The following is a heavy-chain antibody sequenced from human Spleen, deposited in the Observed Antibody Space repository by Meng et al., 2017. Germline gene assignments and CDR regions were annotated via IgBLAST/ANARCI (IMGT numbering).Heavy chain of an antibody. J-gene: IGHJ6*02. CDR3: VKDRDIIIMVAHGMDV. CDR1: GFIFSSYW. CDR2: INSDGSST. D-gene: IGHD2-15*01. Sequence: GESLKISCAASGFIFSSYWMHWVRQAPGKGLVWVSRINSDGSSTSYADSVKGRFTISRDNSKNTVSLQMSSLRAEDTAVYYCVKDRDIIIMVAHGMDVWGQGTMVTVSS. V-gene: IGHV3-74*01.